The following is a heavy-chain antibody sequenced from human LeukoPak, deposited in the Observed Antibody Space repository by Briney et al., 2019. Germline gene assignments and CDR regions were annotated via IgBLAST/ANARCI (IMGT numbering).Heavy chain of an antibody. V-gene: IGHV3-23*01. D-gene: IGHD6-19*01. CDR3: AKDPYSSGWFPYDAFDI. J-gene: IGHJ3*02. CDR2: ISGSGGST. Sequence: GGSLRLSCAASGFTFSSYAMSWVRQAPGKGLEWVSAISGSGGSTYYADSVKGRFTISRDNSKNTLYLQMNSLRAEDTAVYYCAKDPYSSGWFPYDAFDIWGQGTMVTVSS. CDR1: GFTFSSYA.